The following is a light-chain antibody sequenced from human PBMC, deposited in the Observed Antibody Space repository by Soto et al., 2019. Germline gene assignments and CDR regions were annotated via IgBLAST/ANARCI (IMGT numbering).Light chain of an antibody. Sequence: QSVLTQPASVSGSPGQSIAISCTGTSSYVGAYNYVSWYQHHPGKVPKLVIYDVTNRPSGISDRFSGSKSGNTASLTISGLQAEDEADFYCCSCTSTSTYVFGTGTKVTVL. V-gene: IGLV2-14*03. CDR2: DVT. CDR3: CSCTSTSTYV. CDR1: SSYVGAYNY. J-gene: IGLJ1*01.